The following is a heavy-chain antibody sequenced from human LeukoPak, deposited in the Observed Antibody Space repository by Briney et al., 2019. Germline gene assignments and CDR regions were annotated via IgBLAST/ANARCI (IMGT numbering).Heavy chain of an antibody. CDR1: GGSVSSGSYY. CDR2: IYYSGST. D-gene: IGHD2-2*01. J-gene: IGHJ4*02. V-gene: IGHV4-61*01. CDR3: ASEVVPWPQVDY. Sequence: SETLSLTCTVSGGSVSSGSYYWSWIRQPPGKGLVWTGYIYYSGSTNYNPSLKSRVTISVDTSKNQFSLKLSPWTAAATAVYYCASEVVPWPQVDYWGQGTLVTASS.